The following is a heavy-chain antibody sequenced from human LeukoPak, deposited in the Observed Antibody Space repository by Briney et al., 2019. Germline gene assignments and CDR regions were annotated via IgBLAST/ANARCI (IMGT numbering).Heavy chain of an antibody. V-gene: IGHV3-48*02. CDR2: IDTSSTNL. D-gene: IGHD2-15*01. CDR1: EFTFSNYI. Sequence: GGSLRLSCAASEFTFSNYIMNWVRQAPGKGLEWVSYIDTSSTNLHYADSVKGRFTISRDNVNNSLFLQMNSLRDEDTAVYYCARDRYCSGGNCYSGFDPWGQGTLVTVSS. J-gene: IGHJ5*02. CDR3: ARDRYCSGGNCYSGFDP.